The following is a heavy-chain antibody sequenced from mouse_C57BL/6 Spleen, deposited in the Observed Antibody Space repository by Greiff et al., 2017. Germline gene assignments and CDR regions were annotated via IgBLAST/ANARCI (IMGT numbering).Heavy chain of an antibody. Sequence: VQLQESGPGLVQPSQSLSITCTVSGFSLTSYGVHWVRQSPGKGLEWLGVIWRGGSTDYNAAFMSRLSITKDNSKIQVFFKMNSLQSYDTAIYYCAKNWTYYGSSLGAIDYWGQGTSVTVSS. CDR2: IWRGGST. CDR3: AKNWTYYGSSLGAIDY. J-gene: IGHJ4*01. V-gene: IGHV2-5*01. CDR1: GFSLTSYG. D-gene: IGHD1-1*01.